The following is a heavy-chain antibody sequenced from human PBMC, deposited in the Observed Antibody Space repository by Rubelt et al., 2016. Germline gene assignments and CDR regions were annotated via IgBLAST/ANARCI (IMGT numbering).Heavy chain of an antibody. CDR3: VRDRYASASGGMDV. J-gene: IGHJ6*02. Sequence: QVPGKGLVWVSRINSDGSSTSYVDSVKGRFTISRDNAKNTLYLQMNSLRDEDTAVYYCVRDRYASASGGMDVWGQGTTVTVSS. D-gene: IGHD3-10*01. CDR2: INSDGSST. V-gene: IGHV3-74*01.